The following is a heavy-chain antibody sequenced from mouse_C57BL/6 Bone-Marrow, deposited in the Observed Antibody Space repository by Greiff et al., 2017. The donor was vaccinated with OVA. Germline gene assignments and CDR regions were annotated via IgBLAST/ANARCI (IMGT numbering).Heavy chain of an antibody. J-gene: IGHJ2*01. Sequence: VQLQQSVAELVRPGASVKLSCTASGFNTKNTYMHWVKQRPEQGLEWIGRIDPANGNTKYAPKFQGKATITADTSSNTAYLQLSSLTSEDTAIYYCASNYGSFYWGQGTTLTVSS. CDR3: ASNYGSFY. CDR2: IDPANGNT. V-gene: IGHV14-3*01. D-gene: IGHD1-1*01. CDR1: GFNTKNTY.